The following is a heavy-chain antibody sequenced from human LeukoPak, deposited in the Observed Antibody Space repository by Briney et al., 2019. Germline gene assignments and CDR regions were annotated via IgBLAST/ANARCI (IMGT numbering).Heavy chain of an antibody. J-gene: IGHJ4*02. CDR1: GLTFAKYA. Sequence: PGGSLTLPCAASGLTFAKYAMIWPRQAPGEGLEGVSSITGSGGSTYYADSLKGRFTISRDNSKNTLFLQMNSLRAEDTAVYFCARDDSFQDIVVVPPPDLGFWGLGTLVTVSS. CDR2: ITGSGGST. CDR3: ARDDSFQDIVVVPPPDLGF. D-gene: IGHD2-2*01. V-gene: IGHV3-23*01.